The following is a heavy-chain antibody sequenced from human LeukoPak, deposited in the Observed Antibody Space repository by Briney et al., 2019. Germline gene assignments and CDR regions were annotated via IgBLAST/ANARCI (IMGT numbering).Heavy chain of an antibody. CDR2: IWYDGSNK. V-gene: IGHV3-33*08. CDR1: GFTFSGYY. D-gene: IGHD6-13*01. Sequence: PGGSLRLSCAASGFTFSGYYMSWIRQAPGKGLEWVAVIWYDGSNKYYADSVKGRFTISRDNSKNTLHLQMNSLRAEDTAVYYCARDTIAAAGFDYWGQGTLVTVSS. J-gene: IGHJ4*02. CDR3: ARDTIAAAGFDY.